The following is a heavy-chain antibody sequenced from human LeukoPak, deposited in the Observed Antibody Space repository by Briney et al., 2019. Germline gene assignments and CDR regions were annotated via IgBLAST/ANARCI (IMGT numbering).Heavy chain of an antibody. J-gene: IGHJ4*02. CDR1: GYTFTGYY. CDR2: INPNSGGT. Sequence: VASVKVSCKASGYTFTGYYMHWVRQAPGQGLEWMGRINPNSGGTNYAQKFQGRVTMTRDTSISTAYMELGSLRSDDTAVYYCARAQQLTTYYFDSWGQGTLVTVSS. D-gene: IGHD6-13*01. V-gene: IGHV1-2*06. CDR3: ARAQQLTTYYFDS.